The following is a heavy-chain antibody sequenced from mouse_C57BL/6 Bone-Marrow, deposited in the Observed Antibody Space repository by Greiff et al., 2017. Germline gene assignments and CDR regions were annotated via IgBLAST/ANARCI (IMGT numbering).Heavy chain of an antibody. V-gene: IGHV5-17*01. Sequence: EVKLMESGGGLVKPGGSLKLSCAAPGFTFSDYGMHWVRQAPEKGLEWVAYISSGSSTIYYADTVKGRFTISRDNAKNTLFLQMTSLRSEDTAMYYCARNYYQDDWGQGTTLTVAS. D-gene: IGHD1-1*01. CDR3: ARNYYQDD. J-gene: IGHJ2*01. CDR2: ISSGSSTI. CDR1: GFTFSDYG.